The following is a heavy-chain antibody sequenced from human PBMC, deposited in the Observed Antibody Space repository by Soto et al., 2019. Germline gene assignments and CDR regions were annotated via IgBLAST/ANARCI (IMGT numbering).Heavy chain of an antibody. CDR3: AKAPRYDFWSGYSHGMDV. V-gene: IGHV3-23*01. Sequence: GGSLRLSCAASGFTFRSYAMSWVRQAPGKGLEWVATITGTGTSTYFADSVKGRFTISRDNSRNTLYLQLNSLRAEDTAVYYCAKAPRYDFWSGYSHGMDVWGQGTTVTVSS. CDR1: GFTFRSYA. D-gene: IGHD3-3*01. CDR2: ITGTGTST. J-gene: IGHJ6*02.